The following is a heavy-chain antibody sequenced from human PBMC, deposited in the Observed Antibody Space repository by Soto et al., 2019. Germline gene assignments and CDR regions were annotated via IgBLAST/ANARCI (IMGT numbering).Heavy chain of an antibody. J-gene: IGHJ4*02. CDR1: GGSISSGDYY. CDR3: ARYYYDSSGSLDY. Sequence: SETLSLTCTVSGGSISSGDYYWSWIRQPPGKGLEWIGYIYYSGSTYYNPSLKSRVTISVDTSKNQFSLKLSSVTAADTAVYYCARYYYDSSGSLDYWGQGTLVTVSS. CDR2: IYYSGST. D-gene: IGHD3-22*01. V-gene: IGHV4-30-4*01.